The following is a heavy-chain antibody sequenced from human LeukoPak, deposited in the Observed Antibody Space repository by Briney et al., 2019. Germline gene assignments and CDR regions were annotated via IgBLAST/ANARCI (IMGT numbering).Heavy chain of an antibody. CDR2: IYPSDSDT. V-gene: IGHV5-51*01. D-gene: IGHD6-13*01. CDR3: EIGAAGNRWFDP. CDR1: GYTFSRYW. Sequence: KRGESLKVSCKGSGYTFSRYWIGWVRQMPGQGLEWMGSIYPSDSDTRYSPSFQGQVTISADKSISTAFLQWSSLKASDTGMYYCEIGAAGNRWFDPWGQGTLVTVSS. J-gene: IGHJ5*02.